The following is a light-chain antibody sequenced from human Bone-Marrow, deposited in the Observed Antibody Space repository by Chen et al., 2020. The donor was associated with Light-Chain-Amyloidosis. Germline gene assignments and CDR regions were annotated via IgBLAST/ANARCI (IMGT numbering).Light chain of an antibody. CDR1: QYITNH. Sequence: DIQMTQSPSSLSASVGDRVTITCQASQYITNHLNWYQQKPGNAPKLLISDASNLEPGVPSRFSGSGSGTDFTFTVSSLQPEDIGTYYCQQYDNPVFTFGPGTTVNIK. V-gene: IGKV1-33*01. CDR3: QQYDNPVFT. CDR2: DAS. J-gene: IGKJ3*01.